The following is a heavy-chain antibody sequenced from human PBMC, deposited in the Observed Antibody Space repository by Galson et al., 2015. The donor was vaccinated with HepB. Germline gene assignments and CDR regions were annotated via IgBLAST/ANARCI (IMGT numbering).Heavy chain of an antibody. J-gene: IGHJ1*01. Sequence: SLRLSCAASGFTFSSYSMNWVRQAPGKGLVWVSYISSSSSTIYYADSVKGRFTISRDNAKNSLYLQMNSLRAEDTAVYYCARGWQQLAPEYFQHWGQGTLVTVSS. CDR3: ARGWQQLAPEYFQH. D-gene: IGHD6-13*01. V-gene: IGHV3-48*01. CDR2: ISSSSSTI. CDR1: GFTFSSYS.